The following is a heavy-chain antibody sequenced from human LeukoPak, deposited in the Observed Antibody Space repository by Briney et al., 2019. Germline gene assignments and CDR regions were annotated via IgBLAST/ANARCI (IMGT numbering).Heavy chain of an antibody. Sequence: GGSLRLSCAASGFTFSSYSMNWVRQAPGKGLEWVSSISSSSSYIYYADSVKGRFTISRDNAKNSLYLQMNSLRAEDTAVYYCARDRQWLVPGSAFDIWGQGTMVTVSS. V-gene: IGHV3-21*01. D-gene: IGHD6-19*01. CDR3: ARDRQWLVPGSAFDI. J-gene: IGHJ3*02. CDR1: GFTFSSYS. CDR2: ISSSSSYI.